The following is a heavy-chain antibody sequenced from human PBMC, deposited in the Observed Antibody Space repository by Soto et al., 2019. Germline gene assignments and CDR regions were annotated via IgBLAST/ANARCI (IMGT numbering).Heavy chain of an antibody. Sequence: QVPLVQSRAEVKKPGASVQVSCKASGYTFTTYGIAWVRQAPGQGLEWLGWISAYNGNTNYAQKFQGRVTMTTETSTNTAYMEVRSLRSDDTAVYYCAGDKGSKAWYYFFDFWGQGTLVTVSS. CDR2: ISAYNGNT. D-gene: IGHD6-13*01. J-gene: IGHJ4*02. CDR3: AGDKGSKAWYYFFDF. CDR1: GYTFTTYG. V-gene: IGHV1-18*01.